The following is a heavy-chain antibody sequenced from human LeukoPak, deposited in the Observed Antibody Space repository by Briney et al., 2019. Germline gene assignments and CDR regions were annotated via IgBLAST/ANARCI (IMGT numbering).Heavy chain of an antibody. D-gene: IGHD3-16*01. Sequence: PGGSLRLSCAASGFTFSSYWMHWVRQAPGKGLVWVSRINTDGSSTRYADSVKGRFTISRDNAKNTLYPQMNSLRAEDTAAYYCASRGGYWGQGTLVTVSS. V-gene: IGHV3-74*01. CDR2: INTDGSST. J-gene: IGHJ4*02. CDR1: GFTFSSYW. CDR3: ASRGGY.